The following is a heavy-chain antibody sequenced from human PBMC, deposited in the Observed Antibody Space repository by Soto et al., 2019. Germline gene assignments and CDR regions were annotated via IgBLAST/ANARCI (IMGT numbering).Heavy chain of an antibody. J-gene: IGHJ6*02. Sequence: GGSLRLSCAASGFTFSCYAMSWVRQAPGKGLEWVSAISGSGGSTYYADSVKGRFTISRDNSKNTLYLQMNSLRAEDTAVYYCAKAIAVAGPRAMAVWGQGTTVTVSS. CDR2: ISGSGGST. V-gene: IGHV3-23*01. CDR3: AKAIAVAGPRAMAV. CDR1: GFTFSCYA. D-gene: IGHD6-19*01.